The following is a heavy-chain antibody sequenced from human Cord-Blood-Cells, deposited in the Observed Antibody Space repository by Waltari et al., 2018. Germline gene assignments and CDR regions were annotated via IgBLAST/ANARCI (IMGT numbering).Heavy chain of an antibody. J-gene: IGHJ4*02. D-gene: IGHD2-15*01. Sequence: EVQLLESGGGLVQPGGSLRLSCAASGFTFSSYAMSLVRQAPGKGLEWVSAISGSGGSTYYADSVKGRFTISRDNSKNTLYLQMNSLRAEDTAVYYCAKGLGRYCSGGSCYSDYWGQGTLVTVSS. V-gene: IGHV3-23*01. CDR3: AKGLGRYCSGGSCYSDY. CDR2: ISGSGGST. CDR1: GFTFSSYA.